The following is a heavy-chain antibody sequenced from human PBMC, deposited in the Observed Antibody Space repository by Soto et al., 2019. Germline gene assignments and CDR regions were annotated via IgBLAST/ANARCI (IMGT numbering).Heavy chain of an antibody. CDR1: GFSFSPSG. V-gene: IGHV3-33*01. J-gene: IGHJ4*02. CDR2: IWNDGSTT. D-gene: IGHD4-4*01. Sequence: GGSLRLSCATSGFSFSPSGMHWVRQAPGKGLEWVAIIWNDGSTTYYADSVKGRFTISRDNSKNTVYLQMNSLRDEDTAVYYCARDGSHYDVDYWGQGT. CDR3: ARDGSHYDVDY.